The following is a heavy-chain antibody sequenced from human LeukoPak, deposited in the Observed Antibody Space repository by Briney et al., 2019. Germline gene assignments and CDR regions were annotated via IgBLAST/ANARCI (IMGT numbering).Heavy chain of an antibody. CDR1: GYTFTSYC. D-gene: IGHD5-18*01. V-gene: IGHV1-46*01. Sequence: ASVKVSCKASGYTFTSYCMHWLRQAPGQGLEWVGIINPSGDATTYAQKFQGRVTMTRDTSTSTVYMELSSLRSEDTAVYYCARGEEIQLWLDYWGQGTLVTVSS. CDR2: INPSGDAT. CDR3: ARGEEIQLWLDY. J-gene: IGHJ4*02.